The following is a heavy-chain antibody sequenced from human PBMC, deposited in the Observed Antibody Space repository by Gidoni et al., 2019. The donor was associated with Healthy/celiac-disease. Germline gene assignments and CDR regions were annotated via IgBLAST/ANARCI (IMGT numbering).Heavy chain of an antibody. V-gene: IGHV3-48*04. CDR2: ISSSSSTI. CDR1: GFTLSSYS. D-gene: IGHD5-18*01. Sequence: EVQLVESGGGWVQPGGSLRLSCAASGFTLSSYSMNWVRQAPGKGLEWVSYISSSSSTIYYADSVKGRFTISRDNAKNSLYLQMNSLRAEDTAVYYCARDGTAMAFDYWGQGTLVTVSS. J-gene: IGHJ4*02. CDR3: ARDGTAMAFDY.